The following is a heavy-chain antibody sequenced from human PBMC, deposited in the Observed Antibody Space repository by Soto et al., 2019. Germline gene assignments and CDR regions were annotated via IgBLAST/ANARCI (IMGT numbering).Heavy chain of an antibody. Sequence: EVQLLESGGGLVQPGGSLRLSCAASGFTFSSYAMSWVRQAPGKGLEWVSGISGSGYSTYYADSVKGRFTISRDNSENTLYLQMNSRRAEDTAVYYCAKRVEAVVGNNWFDPWGQGTLVTV. D-gene: IGHD1-26*01. CDR3: AKRVEAVVGNNWFDP. V-gene: IGHV3-23*01. J-gene: IGHJ5*02. CDR1: GFTFSSYA. CDR2: ISGSGYST.